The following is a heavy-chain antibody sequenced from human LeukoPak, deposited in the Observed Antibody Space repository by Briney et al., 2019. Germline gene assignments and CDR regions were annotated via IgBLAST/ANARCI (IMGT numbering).Heavy chain of an antibody. CDR1: GFTFSSYG. V-gene: IGHV3-30*02. D-gene: IGHD5-18*01. CDR2: IRYDGSDK. Sequence: GGSLRLSCAASGFTFSSYGMHWVRQAPGKGLEWVAFIRYDGSDKYYADSVKGRFTISRDNSKNTLYLQMNSLRAEDTAVYYCARGRYSYGPAGQAFDIWGQGTMVTVSS. CDR3: ARGRYSYGPAGQAFDI. J-gene: IGHJ3*02.